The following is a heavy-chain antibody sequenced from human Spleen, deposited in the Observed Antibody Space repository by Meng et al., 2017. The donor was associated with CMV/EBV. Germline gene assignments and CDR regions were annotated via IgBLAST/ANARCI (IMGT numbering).Heavy chain of an antibody. CDR1: FSFRTYW. J-gene: IGHJ4*02. Sequence: FSFRTYWMTWVRQAPGKGLEWVANIKQDGSEKDYVDSVKGRFTISRDNAKHSLFLQMRSLRVEDTAVYYCARLGISSHWYRGYFFDHWGQGTLVTVSS. D-gene: IGHD3-9*01. CDR3: ARLGISSHWYRGYFFDH. CDR2: IKQDGSEK. V-gene: IGHV3-7*01.